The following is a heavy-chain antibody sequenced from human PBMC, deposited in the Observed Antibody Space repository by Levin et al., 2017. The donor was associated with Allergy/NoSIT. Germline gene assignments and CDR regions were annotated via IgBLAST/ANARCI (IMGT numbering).Heavy chain of an antibody. D-gene: IGHD2-15*01. J-gene: IGHJ6*02. V-gene: IGHV1-2*02. Sequence: GGSLRLSCKASGYTFTGYYIHWVRQAPGQGLEWMGWINPNRGVTNYAQKFQGRVTMTRDTSISTAYMELSRLRSDDTALYYCARELERMYPYAGYYYGMDVWGQGTTVTVS. CDR3: ARELERMYPYAGYYYGMDV. CDR1: GYTFTGYY. CDR2: INPNRGVT.